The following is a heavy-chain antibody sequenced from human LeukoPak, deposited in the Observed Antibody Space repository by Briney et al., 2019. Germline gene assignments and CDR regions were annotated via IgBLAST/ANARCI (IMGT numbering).Heavy chain of an antibody. J-gene: IGHJ6*03. Sequence: SQTLSLTCALSGDSVSSNSAGWNWIRHSPSRGLEWLGRTYYRSKWYNDYAVSVKSRITINPDTSKNQFSLQLNSVTPEDTAVYYCARYSSSSYYYMDVWGKGTTVTVSS. CDR3: ARYSSSSYYYMDV. CDR1: GDSVSSNSAG. D-gene: IGHD6-6*01. CDR2: TYYRSKWYN. V-gene: IGHV6-1*01.